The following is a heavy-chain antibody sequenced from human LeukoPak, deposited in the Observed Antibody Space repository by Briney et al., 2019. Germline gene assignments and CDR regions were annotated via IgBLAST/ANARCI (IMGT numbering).Heavy chain of an antibody. D-gene: IGHD3-9*01. V-gene: IGHV4-39*01. CDR1: GGSISSAGYY. CDR3: AKGSIDWYYFDY. CDR2: IYYSGST. Sequence: SETLSLICTVSGGSISSAGYYWGWIRQPPGKGLEWIGNIYYSGSTYYNPSLESRVTISVDTSRDQFSLKLSSVTAADTAVYYCAKGSIDWYYFDYWGQGTLVTVSS. J-gene: IGHJ4*02.